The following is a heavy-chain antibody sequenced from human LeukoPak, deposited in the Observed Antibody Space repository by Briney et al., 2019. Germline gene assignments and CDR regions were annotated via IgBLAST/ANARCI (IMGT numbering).Heavy chain of an antibody. J-gene: IGHJ6*03. CDR1: GFTFSSYS. D-gene: IGHD6-19*01. CDR3: AKNSSGRRIYYYYMDV. CDR2: ISGSGGST. V-gene: IGHV3-23*01. Sequence: GGSLRLSCAASGFTFSSYSMSWVRQAPGKGLEWVSAISGSGGSTYYADSVKGRFTISRDNSKNTLYLQMNSLRAEDTAVYYCAKNSSGRRIYYYYMDVWGKGTTVTISS.